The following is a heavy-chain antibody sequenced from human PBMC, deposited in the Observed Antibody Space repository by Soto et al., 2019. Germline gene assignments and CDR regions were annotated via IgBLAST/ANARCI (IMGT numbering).Heavy chain of an antibody. J-gene: IGHJ6*02. CDR2: ISGYNGNT. Sequence: QVQVVQSGDAVKKPGASVTVSCTASGYTFTNYGFSWVRQAPGQGLEWMGWISGYNGNTKYAEKFQGRVTMTTDTSTSTAHMELRSLRSDDTAVYYCAREGQAPYYYYGMDVWGQGTAVTVSS. V-gene: IGHV1-18*01. CDR1: GYTFTNYG. CDR3: AREGQAPYYYYGMDV.